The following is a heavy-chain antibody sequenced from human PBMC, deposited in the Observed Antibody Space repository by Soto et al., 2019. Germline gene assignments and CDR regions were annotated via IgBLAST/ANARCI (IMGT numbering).Heavy chain of an antibody. J-gene: IGHJ5*02. V-gene: IGHV3-30*01. D-gene: IGHD2-8*01. CDR1: GFSFSSYA. CDR2: ISHDGSDK. Sequence: QVHLVESGGGVVQPGSSLRLSCVASGFSFSSYAMHWVRQAPGKGLEWVAVISHDGSDKYYADPVKGRFTISRDDSKNTVDLQMNSLSVEDTAVYYCTRGGCEHNVCYNRGFDTWGQGTLVTVSS. CDR3: TRGGCEHNVCYNRGFDT.